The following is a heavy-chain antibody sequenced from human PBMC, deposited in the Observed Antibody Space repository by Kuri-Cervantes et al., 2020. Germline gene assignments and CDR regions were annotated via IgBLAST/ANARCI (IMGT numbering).Heavy chain of an antibody. CDR1: GFTFSSYA. J-gene: IGHJ3*02. V-gene: IGHV3-23*01. CDR3: ARQILSHAFDI. D-gene: IGHD2-8*01. Sequence: GESLKISCAASGFTFSSYAMSWVRQAPGKGLELVSAISGSGGSTYYAASVKSRFTLYRDNSKNTLYLQMNSLRAEDPAVYYCARQILSHAFDIWGQGTLVTVSS. CDR2: ISGSGGST.